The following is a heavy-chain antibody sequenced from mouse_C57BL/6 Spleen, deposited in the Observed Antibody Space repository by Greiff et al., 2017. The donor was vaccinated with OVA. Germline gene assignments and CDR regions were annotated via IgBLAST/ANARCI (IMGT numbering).Heavy chain of an antibody. Sequence: QVQLKQPGAELVKPGASVKMSCKASGYTFTSYWITWVKQRPGQGLEWIGDIYPGSGSTNYNEKFKSKATLTVDTSSSTAYMQLSSLTSEDSAVYYCARGNLVPAWFAYWGQGTLVTVSA. CDR3: ARGNLVPAWFAY. CDR2: IYPGSGST. J-gene: IGHJ3*01. D-gene: IGHD1-1*02. CDR1: GYTFTSYW. V-gene: IGHV1-55*01.